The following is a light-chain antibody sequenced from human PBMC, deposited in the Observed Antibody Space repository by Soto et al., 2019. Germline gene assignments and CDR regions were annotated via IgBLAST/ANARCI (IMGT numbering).Light chain of an antibody. CDR2: GNI. V-gene: IGLV1-40*01. CDR3: QSYDSSLSVLYV. Sequence: QSVLTQPLSVSGAPGQRVIISCTGSNSNIGAGYEVHWFQQLPGTAPKLLIYGNINRPSGVPDRFSGSKSGTSASLAITGLQPEDEADYYCQSYDSSLSVLYVFGTGTKLTVL. CDR1: NSNIGAGYE. J-gene: IGLJ1*01.